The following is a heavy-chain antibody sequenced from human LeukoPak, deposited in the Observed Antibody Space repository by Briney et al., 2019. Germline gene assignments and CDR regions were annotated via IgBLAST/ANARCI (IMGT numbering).Heavy chain of an antibody. CDR3: AKSNGYGLIDY. D-gene: IGHD5-12*01. Sequence: SETLSLTCTVSGGSISSYYWSWIRQPPGKGLEWIGYIYYSGSTNYNPSLKSRVTISVDTSKNQFSLKLSSVTAADTAMYYCAKSNGYGLIDYWGQGTLVTVSS. CDR2: IYYSGST. CDR1: GGSISSYY. J-gene: IGHJ4*02. V-gene: IGHV4-59*08.